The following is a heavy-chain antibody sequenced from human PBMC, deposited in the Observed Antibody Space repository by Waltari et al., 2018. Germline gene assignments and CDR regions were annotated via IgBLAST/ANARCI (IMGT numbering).Heavy chain of an antibody. CDR3: ARGRLRAGFDS. CDR1: GGSFSGYY. D-gene: IGHD3-16*01. Sequence: QVQIQQWGAGLLKSSETLSLTCAVYGGSFSGYYWSWFRQPPGKGLEWIGDIDYSGSPNYSPSLESRVTISVDTSKNQFSLRLTSVTGADTSVYYCARGRLRAGFDSWGHGTLVTVSS. CDR2: IDYSGSP. J-gene: IGHJ5*01. V-gene: IGHV4-34*01.